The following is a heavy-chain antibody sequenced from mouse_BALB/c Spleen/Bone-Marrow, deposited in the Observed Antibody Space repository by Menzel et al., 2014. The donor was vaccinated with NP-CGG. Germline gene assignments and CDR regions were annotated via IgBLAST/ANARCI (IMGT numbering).Heavy chain of an antibody. J-gene: IGHJ4*01. CDR1: GYTFTSYW. D-gene: IGHD2-1*01. CDR2: INPSTGYT. Sequence: QVQLQQPGAELAKPGASVKMPCKASGYTFTSYWMHWVKQRPGQGLEWIGYINPSTGYTDYNQKFNDKATLTADKSSSTAYMQLSSLTSKDSAVYYCARGNPLYAMDYWGQGTSVTVSS. V-gene: IGHV1-7*01. CDR3: ARGNPLYAMDY.